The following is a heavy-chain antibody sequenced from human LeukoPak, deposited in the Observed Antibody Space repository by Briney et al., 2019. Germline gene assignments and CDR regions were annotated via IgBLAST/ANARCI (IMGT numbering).Heavy chain of an antibody. Sequence: SETLSLTCTVSGGSISSGDYYWSWIRQPPGKGLEWIGYIYYSGSTYYNPSLKSRVTISVDTSKNQFSLKLSSVTAADTAVYYCARCPYYLHYYMDVWGKGTTVTVSS. CDR2: IYYSGST. CDR1: GGSISSGDYY. J-gene: IGHJ6*03. CDR3: ARCPYYLHYYMDV. V-gene: IGHV4-30-4*02. D-gene: IGHD2-21*01.